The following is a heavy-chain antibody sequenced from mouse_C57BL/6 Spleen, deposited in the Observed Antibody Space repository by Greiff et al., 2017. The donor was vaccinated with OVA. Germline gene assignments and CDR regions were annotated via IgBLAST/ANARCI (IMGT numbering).Heavy chain of an antibody. CDR3: ARDYYGSSNWYFDV. D-gene: IGHD1-1*01. Sequence: QVTLKESGPGILQSSQTLSLTCSFSGFSLSTSGMGVSWIRQPSGQGLEWLAHIYWDDDKRYNPFLKSRLTISKDTSRNQVFLKITCVDTTDTATYYCARDYYGSSNWYFDVWGTGTTVTVSS. J-gene: IGHJ1*03. CDR1: GFSLSTSGMG. V-gene: IGHV8-12*01. CDR2: IYWDDDK.